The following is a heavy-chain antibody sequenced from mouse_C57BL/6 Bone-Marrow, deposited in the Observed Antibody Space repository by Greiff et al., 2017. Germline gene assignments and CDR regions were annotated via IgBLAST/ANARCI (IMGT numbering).Heavy chain of an antibody. J-gene: IGHJ2*01. CDR2: INPYNGGT. CDR3: ARGGGNYYY. V-gene: IGHV1-19*01. D-gene: IGHD2-1*01. CDR1: GYTFTDYY. Sequence: VQLQQSGPVLVKPGASVKMSCKASGYTFTDYYMNWVKQSHGKSLEWIGVINPYNGGTSYNQKFKGKATLTVVKSSSTAYMELNSLTSEASAVYYCARGGGNYYYWGQGTTLTVSS.